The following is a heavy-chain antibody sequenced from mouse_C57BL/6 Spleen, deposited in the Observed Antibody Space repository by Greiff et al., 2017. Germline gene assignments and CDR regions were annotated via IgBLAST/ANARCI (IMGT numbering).Heavy chain of an antibody. CDR1: GYTFTDYY. CDR2: INPNNGGT. Sequence: EVQLQQSGPELVKPGASVKISCKASGYTFTDYYMNWVKQSHGKSLEWIGDINPNNGGTSYNQKFKGKATLTVDKSSSTAYMELRSLTSEDSAVYYCARGGDYYGSIDYWGQGTTLTVSS. D-gene: IGHD1-1*01. J-gene: IGHJ2*01. V-gene: IGHV1-26*01. CDR3: ARGGDYYGSIDY.